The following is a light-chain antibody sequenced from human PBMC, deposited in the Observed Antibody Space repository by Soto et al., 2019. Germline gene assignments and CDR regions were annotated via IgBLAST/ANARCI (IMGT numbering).Light chain of an antibody. CDR2: GLT. CDR3: SSYTTSLTLV. J-gene: IGLJ3*02. CDR1: SSDIGAYNY. Sequence: QSALTQPASVSGSPGQSITISCTGTSSDIGAYNYVSWYQQHPGKAPKLLIYGLTNRPSGVSNRFSGSKSGNTASLTISGLQAEDDAAYYCSSYTTSLTLVFGGGTKLTVL. V-gene: IGLV2-14*01.